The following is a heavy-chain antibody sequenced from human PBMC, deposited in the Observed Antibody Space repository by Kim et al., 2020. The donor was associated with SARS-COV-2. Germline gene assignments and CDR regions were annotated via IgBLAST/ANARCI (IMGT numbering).Heavy chain of an antibody. CDR3: ERAVRGVSILPLDY. CDR1: GFTFSSYG. D-gene: IGHD3-10*02. V-gene: IGHV3-33*01. J-gene: IGHJ4*02. Sequence: GGSLRLSCAASGFTFSSYGMHWVRQAPGKGLEWVAVIWYDGSNKYYADSVKGRFTISRDNSKNTLYLQMNSLRAEDTAVYYCERAVRGVSILPLDYWGQG. CDR2: IWYDGSNK.